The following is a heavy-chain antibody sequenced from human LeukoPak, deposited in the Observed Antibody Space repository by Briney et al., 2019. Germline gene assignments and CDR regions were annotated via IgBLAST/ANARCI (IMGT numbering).Heavy chain of an antibody. CDR3: ARAHYSGSFGY. CDR2: IKQDGSEK. D-gene: IGHD1-26*01. V-gene: IGHV3-7*03. Sequence: GGSLRLSCAASGFTFSSYWMSWVRQAPGKGLEWVANIKQDGSEKYYVDSVKGRFTISRDNAKNSLYLQMNSLRAEDTALYYCARAHYSGSFGYWGQGTLVTVSS. J-gene: IGHJ4*02. CDR1: GFTFSSYW.